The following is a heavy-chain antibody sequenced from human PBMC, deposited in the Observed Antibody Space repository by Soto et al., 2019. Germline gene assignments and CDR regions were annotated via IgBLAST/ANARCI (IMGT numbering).Heavy chain of an antibody. CDR1: GFTFSSYS. CDR3: ASSESYYYYYGMDV. V-gene: IGHV3-48*02. J-gene: IGHJ6*02. Sequence: HPGGSLRLSCAASGFTFSSYSMNWVRQAPGKGLEWVSYISSSSSTIYYADSVKGRFTISRDNAKNSLYLQMNSLRDEDTAVYYCASSESYYYYYGMDVWGQGTTVTVSS. CDR2: ISSSSSTI.